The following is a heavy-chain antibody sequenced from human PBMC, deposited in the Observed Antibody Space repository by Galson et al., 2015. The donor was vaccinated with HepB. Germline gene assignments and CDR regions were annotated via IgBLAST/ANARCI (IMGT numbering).Heavy chain of an antibody. D-gene: IGHD3-3*01. J-gene: IGHJ4*02. CDR3: AKVIFGVVMPFDY. CDR2: ISGSGGST. Sequence: SLRLSCAASGFTFSSYAMSWVRQAPGKGLEWVSAISGSGGSTYYADSVKGRFTISRDNSKNTLYLQMNSLRAEDTAVYYCAKVIFGVVMPFDYWGQGTLVTVSS. CDR1: GFTFSSYA. V-gene: IGHV3-23*01.